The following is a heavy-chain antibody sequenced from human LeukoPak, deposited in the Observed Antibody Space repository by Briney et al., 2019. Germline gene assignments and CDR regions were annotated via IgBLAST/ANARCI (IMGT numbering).Heavy chain of an antibody. CDR2: IYYSGST. V-gene: IGHV4-59*01. Sequence: PSETLSLTCTVSGDSISSYYWSWIRQPPGKGLEWIGYIYYSGSTKYNPSLKSRVTISVDTSKNQFSLKLSSVTAADTAVYYCAMGTNWNYEGPLLDYRGQGTLVTVSS. CDR3: AMGTNWNYEGPLLDY. CDR1: GDSISSYY. D-gene: IGHD1-7*01. J-gene: IGHJ4*02.